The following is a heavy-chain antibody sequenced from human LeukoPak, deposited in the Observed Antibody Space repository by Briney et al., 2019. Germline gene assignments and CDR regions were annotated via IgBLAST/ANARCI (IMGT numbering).Heavy chain of an antibody. V-gene: IGHV4-34*01. CDR3: ARARRGYSYGSLWRQIDY. CDR2: INHSGST. Sequence: PSETLSLTCAVYGGSFSGYYWSWIRQPPGKGLEWIGEINHSGSTNYNPSLKSRVTISVDTSKNQFSLKLSSVTAADTAVYYCARARRGYSYGSLWRQIDYWGQGTLVTVSS. CDR1: GGSFSGYY. J-gene: IGHJ4*02. D-gene: IGHD5-18*01.